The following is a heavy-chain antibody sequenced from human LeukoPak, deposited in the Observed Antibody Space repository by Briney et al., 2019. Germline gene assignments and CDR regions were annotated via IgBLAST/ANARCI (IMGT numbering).Heavy chain of an antibody. Sequence: PGGSLRLSCAASGFNFDDYGMTWVRQAPGEGLEWVSGISWNGGSTGYVDSVKGRFTISRDNANNSLYLQMNSLRGEDTALYYCARGSGSYSTYFDLWGQGTLVTVSS. V-gene: IGHV3-20*04. J-gene: IGHJ4*02. CDR2: ISWNGGST. CDR1: GFNFDDYG. D-gene: IGHD1-26*01. CDR3: ARGSGSYSTYFDL.